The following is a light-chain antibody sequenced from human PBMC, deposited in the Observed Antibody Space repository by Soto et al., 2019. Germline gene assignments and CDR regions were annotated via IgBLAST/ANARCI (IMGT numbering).Light chain of an antibody. CDR1: SSDVGAYNY. V-gene: IGLV2-14*01. CDR3: GSYTTSGSVV. J-gene: IGLJ2*01. CDR2: DVN. Sequence: QSALTQPASVSGSPGQSIAISCTGTSSDVGAYNYVSWYQQHPGKAPKLIIYDVNNRPSGVSNRFSGSKSGNTASLTISGLQAEDEADYYCGSYTTSGSVVFGGGTKLPS.